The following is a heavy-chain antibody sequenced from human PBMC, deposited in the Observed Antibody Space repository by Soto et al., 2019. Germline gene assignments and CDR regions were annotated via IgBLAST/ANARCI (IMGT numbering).Heavy chain of an antibody. CDR2: IKSKTDGGTT. Sequence: GGSLRLSCAASGFTFSNAWMNWVRQAPGKGLEWVGRIKSKTDGGTTDYAAPVKGRFTISRDDSKNTLYLQMNSLKTEDTAVYYCTTGDGLTGISNYYYYGMDVWGQGTTVTVSS. J-gene: IGHJ6*02. CDR1: GFTFSNAW. D-gene: IGHD1-20*01. V-gene: IGHV3-15*07. CDR3: TTGDGLTGISNYYYYGMDV.